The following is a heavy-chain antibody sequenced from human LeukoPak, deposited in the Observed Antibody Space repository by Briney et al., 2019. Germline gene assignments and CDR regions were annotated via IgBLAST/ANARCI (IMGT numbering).Heavy chain of an antibody. V-gene: IGHV3-66*02. D-gene: IGHD2-21*02. CDR1: EFSVSRIY. CDR3: AGGTTVVTLDF. J-gene: IGHJ4*02. CDR2: VYTGGSV. Sequence: GSLRLSCAVSEFSVSRIYMSWVRQAPGKGLEWVSVVYTGGSVGYADSVKGRFTISRDNSKNTVSLQVSNLRPEDTATYYCAGGTTVVTLDFWGQGTLVTVSS.